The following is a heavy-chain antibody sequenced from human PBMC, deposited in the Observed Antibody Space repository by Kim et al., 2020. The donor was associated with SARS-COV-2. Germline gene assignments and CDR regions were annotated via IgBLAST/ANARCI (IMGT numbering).Heavy chain of an antibody. V-gene: IGHV3-11*01. D-gene: IGHD4-4*01. CDR2: ISSSGTGI. J-gene: IGHJ6*02. CDR3: ARALQRDYYGLDV. CDR1: GFTFSDYY. Sequence: GGSLRLSCAGSGFTFSDYYMTWVRQAPGKGLVWLSYISSSGTGIFYADSVKGRFTVSRDNTYNSVYLQLNNLRAEDTAVYYCARALQRDYYGLDVWGQGTTVTV.